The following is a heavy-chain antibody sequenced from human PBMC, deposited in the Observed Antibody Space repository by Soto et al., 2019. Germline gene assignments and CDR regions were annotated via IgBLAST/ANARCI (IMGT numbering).Heavy chain of an antibody. D-gene: IGHD1-20*01. CDR3: ARDHNTSAYYYGMDV. CDR1: GFTFSSYS. V-gene: IGHV3-21*01. Sequence: EVQLVESGGGLVKPGGSLRLSCAVSGFTFSSYSMNWVRQAPGKGLEWVSFIDSSSTYIYYADSVKGRFTISRDNAKNSLYLQMNSLRAEDKAVYYCARDHNTSAYYYGMDVWGQGTTVTVSS. CDR2: IDSSSTYI. J-gene: IGHJ6*02.